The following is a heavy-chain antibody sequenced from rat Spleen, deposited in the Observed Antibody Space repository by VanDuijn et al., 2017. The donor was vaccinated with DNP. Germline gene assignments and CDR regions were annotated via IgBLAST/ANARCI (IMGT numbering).Heavy chain of an antibody. J-gene: IGHJ2*01. Sequence: EVRLVESGGGLVQPGRSLKLSCAASGFTFSDYNMAWVRQAPKKGLEWVATIHSDGSSTYYRDSVRGRFTFSRDNAEGTLYLQMDSLRSEDTATYYCAGQRIYYDYFDYWGQGVMVTVSS. D-gene: IGHD1-1*01. CDR3: AGQRIYYDYFDY. CDR1: GFTFSDYN. V-gene: IGHV5-7*01. CDR2: IHSDGSST.